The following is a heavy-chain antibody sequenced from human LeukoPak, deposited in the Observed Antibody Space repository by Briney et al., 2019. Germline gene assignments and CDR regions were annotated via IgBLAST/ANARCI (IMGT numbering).Heavy chain of an antibody. D-gene: IGHD3-22*01. CDR1: GFTFSSYW. Sequence: QAGGSLRLSCAASGFTFSSYWMSWVRQAPGKGLEWVANIKQDGSEKYYVDSVKGRFTISRDNAKNSLYLQMNSLRAEDTAVYYCARDVSASSGYEDEDAFDIWGQGTMVTVSS. CDR2: IKQDGSEK. CDR3: ARDVSASSGYEDEDAFDI. J-gene: IGHJ3*02. V-gene: IGHV3-7*01.